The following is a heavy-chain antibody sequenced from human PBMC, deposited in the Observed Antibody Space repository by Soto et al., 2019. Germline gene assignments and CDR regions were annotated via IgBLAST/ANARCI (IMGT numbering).Heavy chain of an antibody. CDR2: INDSGSI. V-gene: IGHV4-34*01. Sequence: QVQLQQWGAGLLKPSETLSLSCAVYGAPFSSRSFSGYYWSWIRQPPGKGLEWIGEINDSGSINSNPSLKSRVTISADPSKNQFFLKVNSVIAADTAVYYCARDRVEETTFVKYYNGMDVWGQGTTVTVS. CDR3: ARDRVEETTFVKYYNGMDV. J-gene: IGHJ6*02. CDR1: GAPFSSRSFSGYY. D-gene: IGHD1-7*01.